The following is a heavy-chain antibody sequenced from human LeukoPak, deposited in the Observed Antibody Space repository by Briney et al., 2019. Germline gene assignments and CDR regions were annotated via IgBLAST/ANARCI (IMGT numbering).Heavy chain of an antibody. D-gene: IGHD1-26*01. CDR2: ISSSGSTI. J-gene: IGHJ6*03. CDR1: GFTFSSYE. V-gene: IGHV3-48*03. Sequence: GGSLRLSCAASGFTFSSYEMNWVRQAPGKGLEWVSYISSSGSTIYYADSVKGRFTISRDNAKNSLYLQMNSLRAEDTAVYYCAREGSGSYYRLYYYYYMDVWGKGTTVTISS. CDR3: AREGSGSYYRLYYYYYMDV.